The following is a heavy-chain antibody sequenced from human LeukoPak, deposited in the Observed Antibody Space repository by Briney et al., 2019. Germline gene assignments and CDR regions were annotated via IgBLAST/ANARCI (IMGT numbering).Heavy chain of an antibody. CDR2: VNPNSGNT. Sequence: ASVKVSCKVSAYTFTSYNINWVRQATGQGLEWMGWVNPNSGNTGYAQKFQGRVTMTRNTSISTAYMELSSLTSEDTAVYYCARDGSGSYYDRGWFDPWGQGTLVTVSS. D-gene: IGHD3-10*01. V-gene: IGHV1-8*01. CDR3: ARDGSGSYYDRGWFDP. J-gene: IGHJ5*02. CDR1: AYTFTSYN.